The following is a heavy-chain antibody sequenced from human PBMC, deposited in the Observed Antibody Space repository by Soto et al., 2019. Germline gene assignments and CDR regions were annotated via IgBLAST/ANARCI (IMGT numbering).Heavy chain of an antibody. CDR3: ARLSGYLKYYFDY. CDR1: GGSFSGYY. J-gene: IGHJ4*02. CDR2: INHSGST. Sequence: SETLSLTCAVYGGSFSGYYWSWIRQPPGKGLAWIGEINHSGSTNYNPSLKSRVTISVDTSKNQFSLKRSSVTAADTAVYYCARLSGYLKYYFDYWGQGTLVTVSS. D-gene: IGHD3-22*01. V-gene: IGHV4-34*01.